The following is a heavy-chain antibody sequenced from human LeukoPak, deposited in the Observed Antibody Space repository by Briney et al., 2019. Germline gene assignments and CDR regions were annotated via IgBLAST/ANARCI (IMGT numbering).Heavy chain of an antibody. CDR2: IYYSGST. J-gene: IGHJ5*02. Sequence: PSETLSLTCTVSGGSISSYYWSWIRQPPGKGLEWIGYIYYSGSTNYNPSLKSRVTISVDTSKNQFSLKLSSVTAADTAVYYCARVNYDILTGYYTNWFDPWGQGTLVTVSS. CDR3: ARVNYDILTGYYTNWFDP. D-gene: IGHD3-9*01. CDR1: GGSISSYY. V-gene: IGHV4-59*01.